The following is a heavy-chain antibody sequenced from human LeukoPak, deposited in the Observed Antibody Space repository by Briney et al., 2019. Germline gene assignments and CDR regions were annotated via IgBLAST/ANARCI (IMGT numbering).Heavy chain of an antibody. V-gene: IGHV3-23*01. Sequence: GGSLRLSCAASGFTFSTFAMSWVRQAPGQGLEWVSTISGSGTSTYFADSVKGRFTISRDNSKNTLYLQMNSLRAEDTAVYYCAKDPEQLIGYCSGGTCALRYWGQGTLVTVSS. CDR1: GFTFSTFA. CDR2: ISGSGTST. J-gene: IGHJ4*02. CDR3: AKDPEQLIGYCSGGTCALRY. D-gene: IGHD2-15*01.